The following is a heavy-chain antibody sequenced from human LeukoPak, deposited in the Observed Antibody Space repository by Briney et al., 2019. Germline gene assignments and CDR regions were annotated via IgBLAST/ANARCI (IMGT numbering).Heavy chain of an antibody. V-gene: IGHV4-59*02. CDR3: AKVCTSGGASFDY. Sequence: SETLSLTCTVSGTSVSSYYRSWIRQPPGKGPEWIGYISNTGSTNYNSSLKSRVTISVDTSKNQFSLRLTSVTAADTAVYYCAKVCTSGGASFDYWGQGTLVTVSS. CDR2: ISNTGST. CDR1: GTSVSSYY. J-gene: IGHJ4*02. D-gene: IGHD6-25*01.